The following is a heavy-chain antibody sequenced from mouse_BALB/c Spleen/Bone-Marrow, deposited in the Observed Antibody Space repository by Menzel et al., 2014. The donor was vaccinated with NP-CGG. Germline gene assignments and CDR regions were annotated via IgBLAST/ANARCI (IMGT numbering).Heavy chain of an antibody. D-gene: IGHD4-1*01. J-gene: IGHJ2*01. CDR1: GYTFTSSW. Sequence: VQLQQSGSVLVSRGASGKLSCKASGYTFTSSWMHWAKQRPGQGLEWIGEIHPNSGNTNYNEKFKGKATLTVDTSSSTAYVDLSSLASEDSAVYYCARELGRGYYFDYRGQGSTLTVSS. CDR2: IHPNSGNT. V-gene: IGHV1S130*01. CDR3: ARELGRGYYFDY.